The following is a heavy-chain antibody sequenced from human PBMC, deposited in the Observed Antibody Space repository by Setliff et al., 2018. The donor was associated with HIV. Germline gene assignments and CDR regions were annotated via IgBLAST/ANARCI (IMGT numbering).Heavy chain of an antibody. CDR3: VNPSGAMGDFDS. Sequence: SETLPLTCTVSGGSISSTNYFWGWIRQPPGTGLEWIGTIYYHGSTYYNPSLKSRVTISIDTSKNQFSLQLTSVTAADTAVYYCVNPSGAMGDFDSRGQGTQVTVSS. D-gene: IGHD3-16*01. CDR2: IYYHGST. CDR1: GGSISSTNYF. J-gene: IGHJ4*02. V-gene: IGHV4-39*01.